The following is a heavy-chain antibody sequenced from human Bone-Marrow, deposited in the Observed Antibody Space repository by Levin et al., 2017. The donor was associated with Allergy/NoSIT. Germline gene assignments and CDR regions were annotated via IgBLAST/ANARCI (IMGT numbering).Heavy chain of an antibody. CDR1: AGSIGDYY. J-gene: IGHJ4*02. D-gene: IGHD4-17*01. V-gene: IGHV4-59*01. Sequence: SQTLSLTCTVSAGSIGDYYWSWIRQPPGKGLEWIGYIYYDGRTNYNPSLTSRVTLSVDMSKNQFSLRLNSVAAADTAVYYCARYGDYPLRFDYWGQGNLVAVAS. CDR2: IYYDGRT. CDR3: ARYGDYPLRFDY.